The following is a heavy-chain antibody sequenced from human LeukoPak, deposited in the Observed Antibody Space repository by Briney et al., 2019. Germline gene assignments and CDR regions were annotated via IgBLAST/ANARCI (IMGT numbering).Heavy chain of an antibody. D-gene: IGHD2-2*01. V-gene: IGHV3-21*01. CDR2: ISSSSSYI. CDR1: GFTFSSYS. CDR3: AREGVPAAEGHLDY. Sequence: GGSLRLSCAASGFTFSSYSMNWVRQAPGKGLEWVSSISSSSSYIYYADSVKGRFTISRDNAKNSLYLQMNSLRAEDTAVYYCAREGVPAAEGHLDYWGQGTLVTVSS. J-gene: IGHJ4*02.